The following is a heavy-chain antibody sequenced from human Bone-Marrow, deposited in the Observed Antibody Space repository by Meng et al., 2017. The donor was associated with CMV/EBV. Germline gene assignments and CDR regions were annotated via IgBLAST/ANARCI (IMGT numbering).Heavy chain of an antibody. Sequence: GESLKISCAASGFTFSSYGMHWVRQAPGKGLEWVAVIWYDGSNKYYADSVKGRFTISRDNSKNTLYLQMNSLRAEDTAVYYCAKDSGTTGDLFDYWGQGTLVTVSS. D-gene: IGHD1-1*01. CDR2: IWYDGSNK. CDR1: GFTFSSYG. CDR3: AKDSGTTGDLFDY. J-gene: IGHJ4*02. V-gene: IGHV3-33*06.